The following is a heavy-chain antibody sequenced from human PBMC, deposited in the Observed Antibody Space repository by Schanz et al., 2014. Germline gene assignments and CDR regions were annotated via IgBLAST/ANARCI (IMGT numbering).Heavy chain of an antibody. CDR3: ARDRDQWDGNYLDY. CDR2: IIPIVDIT. D-gene: IGHD1-26*01. J-gene: IGHJ4*02. V-gene: IGHV1-69*04. Sequence: QVQLVQSGAEVKKPGSSVKVSCKASGGTFSSYAFSWVRQAPGQGLEWMGRIIPIVDITNYAQKFLGRVTMTTDTSTSTVYMELRSLTSDDSAVYYCARDRDQWDGNYLDYWGQGTLVTVSS. CDR1: GGTFSSYA.